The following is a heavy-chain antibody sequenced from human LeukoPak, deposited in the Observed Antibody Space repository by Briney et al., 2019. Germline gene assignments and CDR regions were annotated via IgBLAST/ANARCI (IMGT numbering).Heavy chain of an antibody. CDR2: TCYGGSKK. V-gene: IGHV3-33*06. D-gene: IGHD2-21*01. J-gene: IGHJ4*02. CDR3: AKDGDCSGSSRLDY. CDR1: GFTFSSYA. Sequence: PGGSLRLSCAASGFTFSSYAVRWVRQAPGKGLEWVGNTCYGGSKKSYADSVKGRFTLSRDIYKNTPFLQMNSLRAEDTAMYYCAKDGDCSGSSRLDYWGQGTPVIVSS.